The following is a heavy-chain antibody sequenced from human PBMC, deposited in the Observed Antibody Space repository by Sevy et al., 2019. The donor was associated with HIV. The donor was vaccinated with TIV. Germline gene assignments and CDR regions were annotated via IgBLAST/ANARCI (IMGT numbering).Heavy chain of an antibody. J-gene: IGHJ4*02. V-gene: IGHV1-18*01. D-gene: IGHD2-15*01. CDR3: ARAYCSAGSCYSLAH. CDR2: ISALNGDT. Sequence: ASVKVSCKASGYTFTSYRIYWVRQAPGQGFEWMGWISALNGDTNYVPSLQGRVNMITDTSTTTAYMELRSLRSDDTAVYYCARAYCSAGSCYSLAHWGQGTLVTVSS. CDR1: GYTFTSYR.